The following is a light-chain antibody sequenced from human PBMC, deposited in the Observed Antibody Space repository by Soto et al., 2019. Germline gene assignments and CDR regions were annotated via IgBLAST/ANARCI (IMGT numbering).Light chain of an antibody. Sequence: DIQMTQSPSTLPAFVGDRVTITCRASQSIGRWLAWYQQKPGKAPKLLIYEASSLESGVPSRFSGSGSGTEFTLTISSLQPDDFATYYCQQYNSYSGAFGQGTKVDIK. V-gene: IGKV1-5*03. CDR1: QSIGRW. J-gene: IGKJ1*01. CDR3: QQYNSYSGA. CDR2: EAS.